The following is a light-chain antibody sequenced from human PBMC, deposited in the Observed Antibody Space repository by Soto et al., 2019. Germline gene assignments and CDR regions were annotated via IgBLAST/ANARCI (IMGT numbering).Light chain of an antibody. CDR3: QKRINWPLT. CDR1: QSVSSN. J-gene: IGKJ4*01. V-gene: IGKV3-11*01. Sequence: MTQFPATLSLSPGDRAALSCRASQSVSSNLAWYQQKTGQSPRILIYDKSYRVTGIPARLSGSGSGTDLTLTISRLEPEDFAVYFCQKRINWPLTFGGGTQVDIK. CDR2: DKS.